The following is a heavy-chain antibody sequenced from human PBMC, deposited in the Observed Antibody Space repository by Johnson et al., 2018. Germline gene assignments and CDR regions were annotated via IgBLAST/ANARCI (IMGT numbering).Heavy chain of an antibody. CDR3: ASEMGIIRANYYNYGMDV. D-gene: IGHD3-3*01. J-gene: IGHJ6*02. CDR1: GFTVSSNY. CDR2: IYSGGST. V-gene: IGHV3-66*02. Sequence: EVQLVQAGGGVVEPGGSLRLSCAASGFTVSSNYMSWVRQAPGKGLEWVSVIYSGGSTYYADSGKGRFTISRDNSKNTLYLQMNSLRADDTAVYYCASEMGIIRANYYNYGMDVWGQGTTVTVSS.